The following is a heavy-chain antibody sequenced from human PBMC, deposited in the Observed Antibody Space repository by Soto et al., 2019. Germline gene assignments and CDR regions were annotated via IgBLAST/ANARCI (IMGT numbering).Heavy chain of an antibody. CDR2: IIPIVDIP. Sequence: QVQLVQSGAEVKKPGSSVKVSCKASGGTFSRYTFTWVRQAPGQGLEWMGRIIPIVDIPNYAQKFQGRVTIPADKSTRTAYMELSRLTSDDTAVYYCASHFTGVLVLGTSPPGGDNFGWDVWGQGTTVSVS. V-gene: IGHV1-69*02. CDR3: ASHFTGVLVLGTSPPGGDNFGWDV. J-gene: IGHJ6*02. D-gene: IGHD2-8*02. CDR1: GGTFSRYT.